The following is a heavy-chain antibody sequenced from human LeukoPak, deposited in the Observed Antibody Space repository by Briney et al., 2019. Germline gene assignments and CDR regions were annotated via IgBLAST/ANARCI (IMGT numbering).Heavy chain of an antibody. Sequence: GGSLRLSCAASGLTFSDHYMDWVRQAPGKGLEWVGRSRDRANSYTTEYATSVKGRFTISRDDSKNSLYLQMNSLKTEDTAVYYCANFFGNNFGFWGQGTLVTVSS. CDR2: SRDRANSYTT. CDR3: ANFFGNNFGF. D-gene: IGHD5-24*01. CDR1: GLTFSDHY. V-gene: IGHV3-72*01. J-gene: IGHJ4*02.